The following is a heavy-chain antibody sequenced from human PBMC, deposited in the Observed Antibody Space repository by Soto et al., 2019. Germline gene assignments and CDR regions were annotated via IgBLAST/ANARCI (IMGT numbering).Heavy chain of an antibody. D-gene: IGHD3-10*01. V-gene: IGHV1-8*01. CDR2: MNPNSGNT. CDR1: GYTFTSYD. CDR3: ASVTMFRGHYYYMDV. J-gene: IGHJ6*03. Sequence: ASVKVSCKASGYTFTSYDINWVRQATGQGLEWIGWMNPNSGNTGYAQKFQGRVTMTRNTSISTAYMELSSLRSEATAVYYCASVTMFRGHYYYMDVWGKGTTVTFSS.